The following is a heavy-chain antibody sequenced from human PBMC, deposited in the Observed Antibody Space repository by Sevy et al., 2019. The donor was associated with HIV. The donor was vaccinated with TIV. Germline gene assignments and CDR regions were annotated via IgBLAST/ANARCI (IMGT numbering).Heavy chain of an antibody. CDR3: ATLYNWNDGFDS. J-gene: IGHJ5*01. V-gene: IGHV3-23*01. CDR1: VFTFTSYA. CDR2: ISGGGGST. D-gene: IGHD1-1*01. Sequence: GGSLRLSCAASVFTFTSYAMSWVRQAPGKGLEWVSAISGGGGSTFYADSVKGRFTISRDNSKNTLYLQMNSLRAEDTAVYYCATLYNWNDGFDSWGQGTLVTVSS.